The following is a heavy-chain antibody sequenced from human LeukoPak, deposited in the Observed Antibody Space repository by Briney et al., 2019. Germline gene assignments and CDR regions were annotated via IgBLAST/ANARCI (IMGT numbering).Heavy chain of an antibody. D-gene: IGHD3-3*01. CDR1: GYTLTELS. CDR2: FYPEDGET. V-gene: IGHV1-24*01. Sequence: ASVKVSCKVSGYTLTELSMHWVRQAPGKGLEWMGGFYPEDGETIYAQKSQGRVTMTEDTSTDTAYMELSSLRSEDTAVYYCATARLEGFWSGYYTRASLEYFDYWGQGTLVTVSS. J-gene: IGHJ4*02. CDR3: ATARLEGFWSGYYTRASLEYFDY.